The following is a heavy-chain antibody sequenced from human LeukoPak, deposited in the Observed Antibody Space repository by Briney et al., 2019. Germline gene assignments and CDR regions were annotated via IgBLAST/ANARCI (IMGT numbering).Heavy chain of an antibody. CDR1: GXTXXXXY. Sequence: GGSLRLSCAASGXTXXXXYXXSXXXAXGXGLXWVXXISSSSSYTNYADSVKGRFTISRDNAKNSLYLQMNSLRAEDTAVYYCARYSHYYDSSGPQGYWGQGTLVTVSS. D-gene: IGHD3-22*01. CDR3: ARYSHYYDSSGPQGY. J-gene: IGHJ4*02. V-gene: IGHV3-11*06. CDR2: ISSSSSYT.